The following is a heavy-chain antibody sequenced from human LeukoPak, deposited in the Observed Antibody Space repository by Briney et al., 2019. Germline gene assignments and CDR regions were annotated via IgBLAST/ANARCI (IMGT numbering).Heavy chain of an antibody. CDR3: TKELHVAVAVADYYYFYMDV. V-gene: IGHV3-23*01. Sequence: TGGSLRLSCAASGFAFSSFAMGWVRQSPGKGLEWLSTINGGGITTFYADSVKGRFTISRDNSKNTLYLHMDGPRPDDTAIYYCTKELHVAVAVADYYYFYMDVWGRGTAVSVSS. J-gene: IGHJ6*03. CDR1: GFAFSSFA. D-gene: IGHD6-19*01. CDR2: INGGGITT.